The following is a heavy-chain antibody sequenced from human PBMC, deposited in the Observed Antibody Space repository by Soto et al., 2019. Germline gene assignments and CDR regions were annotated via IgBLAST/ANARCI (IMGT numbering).Heavy chain of an antibody. Sequence: GGSLRLSCAASGFTFSSYAMSWVRQAPGKGLEWVSAISGSGGSTYYADSVKGRFTISRDNSKNTLYLQMNSLRAEDTAVYYYAKDRGSYSGSYWTSYFDYWGQGTLVTVSS. CDR2: ISGSGGST. J-gene: IGHJ4*02. CDR1: GFTFSSYA. D-gene: IGHD1-26*01. V-gene: IGHV3-23*01. CDR3: AKDRGSYSGSYWTSYFDY.